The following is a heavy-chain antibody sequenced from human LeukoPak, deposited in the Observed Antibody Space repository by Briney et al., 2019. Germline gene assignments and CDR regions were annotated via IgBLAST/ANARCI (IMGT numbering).Heavy chain of an antibody. D-gene: IGHD2-15*01. V-gene: IGHV3-48*02. Sequence: GGSLRLSCAASGFTFSSYAMSWVRQAPGKGLEWLSYISGGSSTISYADSVKGRFTVSRDNAKNSLYLQMKSLRDEDTAVYYCARDIGAFDYWGQGTLVTVSS. CDR1: GFTFSSYA. J-gene: IGHJ4*02. CDR3: ARDIGAFDY. CDR2: ISGGSSTI.